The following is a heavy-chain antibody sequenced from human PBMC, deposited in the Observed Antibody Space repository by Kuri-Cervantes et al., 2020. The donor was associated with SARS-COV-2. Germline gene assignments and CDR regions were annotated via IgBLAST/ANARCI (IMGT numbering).Heavy chain of an antibody. CDR2: IYYSGST. CDR3: ARVWRSSYYDILTGTNRTYYYYMDV. D-gene: IGHD3-9*01. CDR1: GGSISSHY. Sequence: SETLSLTCTVSGGSISSHYWSWIRQPPGKGLEWIGYIYYSGSTNYNPSLKSRVTISVDTSKNQFSLKLSSVTAADTAVYYCARVWRSSYYDILTGTNRTYYYYMDVWGKGTTVTVSS. V-gene: IGHV4-59*11. J-gene: IGHJ6*03.